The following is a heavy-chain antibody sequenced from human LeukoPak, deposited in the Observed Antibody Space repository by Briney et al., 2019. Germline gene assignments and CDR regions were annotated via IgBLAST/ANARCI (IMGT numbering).Heavy chain of an antibody. CDR2: INPNSGGT. J-gene: IGHJ6*02. CDR3: ASSITIFGVVYYYGMDV. V-gene: IGHV1-2*02. D-gene: IGHD3-3*01. Sequence: ASVKVSCKASGGTFSSYAISWVRQAPGQGLEWMGWINPNSGGTNYAQKFQGRVTMTRDTSISTAYMELSRLRSDDTAVYYCASSITIFGVVYYYGMDVWGQGTTVTVSS. CDR1: GGTFSSYA.